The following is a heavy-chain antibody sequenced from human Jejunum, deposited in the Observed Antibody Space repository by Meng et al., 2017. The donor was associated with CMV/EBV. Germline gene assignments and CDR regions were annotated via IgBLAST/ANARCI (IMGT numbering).Heavy chain of an antibody. CDR1: GYTFTHHG. J-gene: IGHJ4*02. D-gene: IGHD1-26*01. Sequence: QLQLVQSGAEGKKPGASVRVSCKASGYTFTHHGISWIRQAPGQGLEWMGWISAYNGNTNYAQTLQGRLTMTTDTSTSTAYMELRSLRSDDTAVYYCARVEVGITSGDYWGQGTLVTVSS. V-gene: IGHV1-18*01. CDR2: ISAYNGNT. CDR3: ARVEVGITSGDY.